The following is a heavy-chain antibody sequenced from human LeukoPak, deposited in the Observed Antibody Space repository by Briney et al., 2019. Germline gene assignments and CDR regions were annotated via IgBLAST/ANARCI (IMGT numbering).Heavy chain of an antibody. V-gene: IGHV3-30*02. CDR3: AKDPFVVLPAARYMDV. CDR2: IRYDGTNK. Sequence: GGSLRLSCAASGFTFSSYGMHWVRQAPGKGLEWVAFIRYDGTNKYYADSVKGRFTISRDNSKNTLSLHMNSLRAEDTAVYYCAKDPFVVLPAARYMDVWGKGTTVTVSS. D-gene: IGHD2-2*01. J-gene: IGHJ6*03. CDR1: GFTFSSYG.